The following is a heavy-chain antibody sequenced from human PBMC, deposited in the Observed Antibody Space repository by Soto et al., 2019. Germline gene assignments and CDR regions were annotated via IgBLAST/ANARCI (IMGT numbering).Heavy chain of an antibody. CDR2: IIPIFGTA. D-gene: IGHD3-10*01. V-gene: IGHV1-69*06. CDR3: ARSVVLYYGSGSYYDY. J-gene: IGHJ4*02. Sequence: SVKVSCKASGGTFSSYAISWVRQAPGRGLEWMGGIIPIFGTANYAQKFQGRVTITADKSTSTAYMELSSLRSEDTAVYYCARSVVLYYGSGSYYDYWGQGTLVTVYS. CDR1: GGTFSSYA.